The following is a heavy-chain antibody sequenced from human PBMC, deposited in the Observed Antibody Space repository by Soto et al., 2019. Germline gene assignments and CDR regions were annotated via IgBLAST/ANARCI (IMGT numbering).Heavy chain of an antibody. D-gene: IGHD3-3*01. J-gene: IGHJ4*02. V-gene: IGHV1-69*08. CDR2: IIPILGIA. CDR1: GGTFSSYT. CDR3: ARDDPKDLIEWLLDGSPFDF. Sequence: QVQLVQSGAEVKKPGSSVKVSCKASGGTFSSYTISWVRQAPGQGLEWMGRIIPILGIANYAQKFQGRVTITEDKAASTAYMELSRLRSEDTAVYYCARDDPKDLIEWLLDGSPFDFWGQGTLVTVSS.